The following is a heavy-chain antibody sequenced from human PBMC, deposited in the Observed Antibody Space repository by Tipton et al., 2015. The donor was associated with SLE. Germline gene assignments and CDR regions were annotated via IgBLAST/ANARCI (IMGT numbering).Heavy chain of an antibody. V-gene: IGHV3-64D*08. J-gene: IGHJ2*01. D-gene: IGHD6-19*01. CDR3: AKNQEAVPASIWYFDL. CDR2: IDGEGGST. CDR1: GFNFENYG. Sequence: SLRLSCSGSGFNFENYGMHWVRQAPGKGLEYVSAIDGEGGSTLYADSVKGRFTISRDNSKNTLYLQMSSLRAVDTAVYHCAKNQEAVPASIWYFDLWGRGTMVSVSS.